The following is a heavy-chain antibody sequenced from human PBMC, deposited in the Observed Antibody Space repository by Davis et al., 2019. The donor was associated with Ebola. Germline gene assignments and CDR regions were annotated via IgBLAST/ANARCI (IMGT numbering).Heavy chain of an antibody. CDR1: GGSISSYY. D-gene: IGHD2-15*01. CDR3: ARPRGCSGGSCPDWYFDL. V-gene: IGHV4-59*01. CDR2: IYYSGST. Sequence: MPSETLSLTCTVSGGSISSYYWSWIRQPPGKGLEWIGYIYYSGSTNYNPSLKSRVTISVDTSKNQFSLKLSSVTAADTAVYYCARPRGCSGGSCPDWYFDLWGRGTLVTVSS. J-gene: IGHJ2*01.